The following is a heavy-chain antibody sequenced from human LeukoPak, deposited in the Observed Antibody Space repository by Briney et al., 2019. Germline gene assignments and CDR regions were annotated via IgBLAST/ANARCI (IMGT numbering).Heavy chain of an antibody. CDR3: ARGVLQDYYDISGFHHRGGIDY. J-gene: IGHJ4*02. V-gene: IGHV4-39*01. CDR1: GGSISSSSYY. Sequence: SETLSLTCTVSGGSISSSSYYWGWIRQPPGKGLEWIGSIYYSGSTYYNPSLKSRVTISVDTSKNQFSLKLSSVTAADTAVYYCARGVLQDYYDISGFHHRGGIDYWGQGTLVTVSS. D-gene: IGHD3-22*01. CDR2: IYYSGST.